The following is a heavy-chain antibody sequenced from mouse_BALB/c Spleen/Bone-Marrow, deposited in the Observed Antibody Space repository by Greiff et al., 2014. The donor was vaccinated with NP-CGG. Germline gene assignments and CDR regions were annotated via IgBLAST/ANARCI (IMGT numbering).Heavy chain of an antibody. CDR1: GYSFTDYN. D-gene: IGHD3-1*01. J-gene: IGHJ4*01. CDR3: ASYHSSGYAMDY. Sequence: VHVKQSGPELVKPGASVKVSCKASGYSFTDYNMYWVKQSHGKSLEWIGYIDPYNGGTSYNQKFKGKATLTVDKFSSTAFMHLNSLTSEDSAVYYCASYHSSGYAMDYWGQGTSVTVSS. CDR2: IDPYNGGT. V-gene: IGHV1S135*01.